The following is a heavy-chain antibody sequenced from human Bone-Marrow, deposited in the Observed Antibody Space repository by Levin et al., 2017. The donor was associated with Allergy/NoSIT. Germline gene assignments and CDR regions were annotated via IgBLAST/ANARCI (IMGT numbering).Heavy chain of an antibody. CDR2: IQSSGST. D-gene: IGHD5-24*01. J-gene: IGHJ4*02. CDR3: ARGWLQKGSAGFDY. Sequence: LRLSCTVSGGSISSGTYYWSWIRQHPEKGLEWMGYIQSSGSTYSNPSLKSRITISVDTSKNQFSLKLNSVTAADSAIYYCARGWLQKGSAGFDYWGQGNLVTVSS. V-gene: IGHV4-31*03. CDR1: GGSISSGTYY.